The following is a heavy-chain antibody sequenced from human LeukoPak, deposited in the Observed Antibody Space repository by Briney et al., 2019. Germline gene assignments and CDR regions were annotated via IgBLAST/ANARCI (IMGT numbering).Heavy chain of an antibody. Sequence: SETLSLTCAVYGGSFSGYYWSWIRQPPGKGLEWIGYIYYSGSTYYNPSLKSRVTISVDTSKNQFSLKLSSVTAADTAVYYCASSYVWGSYRYAGFDPWGQGTLVTVSS. J-gene: IGHJ5*02. CDR2: IYYSGST. CDR3: ASSYVWGSYRYAGFDP. CDR1: GGSFSGYY. V-gene: IGHV4-34*09. D-gene: IGHD3-16*02.